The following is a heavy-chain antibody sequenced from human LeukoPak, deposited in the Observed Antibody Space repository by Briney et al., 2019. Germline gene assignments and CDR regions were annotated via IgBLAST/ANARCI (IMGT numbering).Heavy chain of an antibody. CDR3: GRDHRAQYYNSRGYVDY. V-gene: IGHV1-18*01. J-gene: IGHJ4*01. D-gene: IGHD3-22*01. CDR1: DYTFTTYG. CDR2: ISPHTGNT. Sequence: ASVKVSCKASDYTFTTYGIIWVRQAPGQGPEWMGWISPHTGNTNYAPTFQGRVTMTTDTSTSTAYMEVRSLRSDDTAVYYCGRDHRAQYYNSRGYVDYWGQGALVTVSS.